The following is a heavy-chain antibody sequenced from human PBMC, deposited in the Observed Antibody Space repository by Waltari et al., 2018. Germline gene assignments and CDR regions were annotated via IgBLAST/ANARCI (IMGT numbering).Heavy chain of an antibody. Sequence: QVQLVQSGAEVKKPGASVKVSCKASGYTFTGYYMHWVRQAPGQGLEWMGWINPNSGGTNDAQKFQGRVTMTRDASISTAYMELSRLRSDDTAVYYCARDHPTYYYGSGSSYYFDYWGQGTLVTVSS. D-gene: IGHD3-10*01. V-gene: IGHV1-2*02. J-gene: IGHJ4*02. CDR1: GYTFTGYY. CDR2: INPNSGGT. CDR3: ARDHPTYYYGSGSSYYFDY.